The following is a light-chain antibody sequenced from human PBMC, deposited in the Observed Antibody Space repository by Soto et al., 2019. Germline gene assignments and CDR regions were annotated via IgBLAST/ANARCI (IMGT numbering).Light chain of an antibody. CDR1: SSNIGSNT. CDR2: SNN. V-gene: IGLV1-44*01. J-gene: IGLJ1*01. CDR3: AAWGDSLRGGV. Sequence: QSVLTQPPSASGTPGQRVTISCSGSSSNIGSNTVNWYQQLPGTAPKLLIYSNNQRPSGVPDRFSGSKSGTSASLAISGLQSEDEADYYCAAWGDSLRGGVFGAGTKVTVL.